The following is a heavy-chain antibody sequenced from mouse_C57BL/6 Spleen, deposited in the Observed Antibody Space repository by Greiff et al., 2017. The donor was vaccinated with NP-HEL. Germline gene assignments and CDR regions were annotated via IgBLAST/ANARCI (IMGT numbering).Heavy chain of an antibody. Sequence: QVQLQQPGAELVRPGTSVKLSCKASGYTFTSYWMHWVKQRPGQGLEWIGVIDPSDSYTNYNQKFKGKATLTVDTSSSTAYMQLSSLTSEDSAVYYCALSLYYSNYGGFAYWGQGTLVTVSA. V-gene: IGHV1-59*01. CDR3: ALSLYYSNYGGFAY. J-gene: IGHJ3*01. D-gene: IGHD2-5*01. CDR2: IDPSDSYT. CDR1: GYTFTSYW.